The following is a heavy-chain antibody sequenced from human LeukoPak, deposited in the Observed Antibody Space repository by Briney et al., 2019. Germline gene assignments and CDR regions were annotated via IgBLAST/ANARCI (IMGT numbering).Heavy chain of an antibody. J-gene: IGHJ4*02. CDR1: GSSIIGDC. CDR2: VYYIATT. V-gene: IGHV4-59*12. Sequence: SETLALTCRVSGSSIIGDCWSRIRQPPGGGVEWIGYVYYIATTNYNPSLKSRVTISLDTSKNQFSLKLSSVTAADTAVYCCARGLEDYYFDSWGQGTLVTVSS. CDR3: ARGLEDYYFDS. D-gene: IGHD3-3*01.